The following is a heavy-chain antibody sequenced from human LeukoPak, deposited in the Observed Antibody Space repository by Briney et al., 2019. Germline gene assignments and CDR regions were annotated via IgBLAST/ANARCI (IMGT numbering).Heavy chain of an antibody. Sequence: GGSLRLSCAASGFTFSSYSMNWVRQAPGKGLEWVSSISSSSSYIYYADSVKGRFTISRDNAKNSLYLQMNSLRAEDTAVYYCARDKPMAGAFDIWGQGTMVTVSS. CDR2: ISSSSSYI. CDR3: ARDKPMAGAFDI. V-gene: IGHV3-21*01. J-gene: IGHJ3*02. D-gene: IGHD6-19*01. CDR1: GFTFSSYS.